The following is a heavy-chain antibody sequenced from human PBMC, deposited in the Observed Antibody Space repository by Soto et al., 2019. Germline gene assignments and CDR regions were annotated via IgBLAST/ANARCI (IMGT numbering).Heavy chain of an antibody. CDR2: IYDTGST. V-gene: IGHV4-59*01. D-gene: IGHD3-9*01. CDR3: ARCPIDHNWFDP. CDR1: GSDITTYY. J-gene: IGHJ5*02. Sequence: ETLSLTCTVSGSDITTYYWSWLRQSPGKGLEWIGHIYDTGSTTYNPSLKSRVTISVDTSNKQFSLRLTSVTAADTAVYYCARCPIDHNWFDPWGQGTLVTVSS.